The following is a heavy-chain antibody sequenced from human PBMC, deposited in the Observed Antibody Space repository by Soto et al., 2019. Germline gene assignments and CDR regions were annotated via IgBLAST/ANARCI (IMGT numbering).Heavy chain of an antibody. J-gene: IGHJ3*02. CDR1: GYSFTSYW. D-gene: IGHD6-13*01. V-gene: IGHV5-51*01. CDR3: AMTSIAAAGTGDAFDI. Sequence: GESLKISCKGSGYSFTSYWIGWVRQMPGKGLEWMGIIYPGDSDTRYSPSFQGQVTISADKSISTAYLQWSSLKASDTAMYYCAMTSIAAAGTGDAFDIWGRGPMVTVSS. CDR2: IYPGDSDT.